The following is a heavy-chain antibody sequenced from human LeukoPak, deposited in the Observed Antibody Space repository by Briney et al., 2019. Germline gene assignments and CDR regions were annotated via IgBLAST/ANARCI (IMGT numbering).Heavy chain of an antibody. CDR3: AGLNGNFQNFYDY. CDR1: GGSFSGYY. V-gene: IGHV4-34*01. J-gene: IGHJ4*02. Sequence: SETLSLTCAVYGGSFSGYYWSWIRQPPGKGLQWIGHIYYSGTDFYNPSLKSRVTISVDTSKNQFSLKLTSVTAADTALSYCAGLNGNFQNFYDYWGQGTLVTVSS. CDR2: IYYSGTD. D-gene: IGHD1-7*01.